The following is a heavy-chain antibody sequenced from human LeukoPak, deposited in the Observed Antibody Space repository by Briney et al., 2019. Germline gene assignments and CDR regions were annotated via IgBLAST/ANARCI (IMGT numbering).Heavy chain of an antibody. J-gene: IGHJ4*02. CDR2: FDPEDGET. CDR3: ATLRGSYYGPFGY. V-gene: IGHV1-24*01. D-gene: IGHD1-26*01. CDR1: GGTFSSYA. Sequence: ASVKVSCKASGGTFSSYAISWVRQAPGKGLEWMGGFDPEDGETIYAQKFQGRVTMTEDTSTDTAYMELSSLRSEDTAVYYCATLRGSYYGPFGYWGQGTLVTVSS.